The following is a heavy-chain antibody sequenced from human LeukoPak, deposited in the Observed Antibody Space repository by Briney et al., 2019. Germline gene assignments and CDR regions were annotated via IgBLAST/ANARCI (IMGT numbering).Heavy chain of an antibody. D-gene: IGHD5-18*01. CDR1: RFNFDDFG. V-gene: IGHV3-20*04. CDR3: VRVGGYTYGDNWYFDV. CDR2: INWNAGSI. Sequence: GGSPRLSCAASRFNFDDFGMSWVRQSPGKGLEWVSGINWNAGSIGYADSVKGRFNISRDNAKRSLYLQMNSLRDEDTALYYCVRVGGYTYGDNWYFDVWGRGTLVTVSS. J-gene: IGHJ2*01.